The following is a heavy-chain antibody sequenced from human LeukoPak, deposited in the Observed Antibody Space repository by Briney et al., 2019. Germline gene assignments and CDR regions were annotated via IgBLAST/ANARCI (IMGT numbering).Heavy chain of an antibody. D-gene: IGHD2-15*01. Sequence: PGRSLRLSCAASGFTFSSYAMHWVRQAPGKGLEWVAVISYDGSNKYYADSVKGRFTISRDNSKNTLYLQMNSLRAEDTAVYYCARDRYCSGGSCYLGDYWGQGTLVTVSS. CDR2: ISYDGSNK. V-gene: IGHV3-30-3*01. CDR1: GFTFSSYA. CDR3: ARDRYCSGGSCYLGDY. J-gene: IGHJ4*02.